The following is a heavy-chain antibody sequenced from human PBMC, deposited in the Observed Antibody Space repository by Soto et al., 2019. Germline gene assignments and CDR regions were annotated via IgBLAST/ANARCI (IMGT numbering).Heavy chain of an antibody. Sequence: SVKFSCKASGGTFSSYAISWVRQAPGQGLEWMGGIIPIFGTANYAQKFQGRVTITADESTSTAYMELSSLRSEDTAVYYCASPRVGATAYYFDYWGQGTLVTVSS. CDR3: ASPRVGATAYYFDY. J-gene: IGHJ4*02. D-gene: IGHD1-26*01. CDR1: GGTFSSYA. CDR2: IIPIFGTA. V-gene: IGHV1-69*13.